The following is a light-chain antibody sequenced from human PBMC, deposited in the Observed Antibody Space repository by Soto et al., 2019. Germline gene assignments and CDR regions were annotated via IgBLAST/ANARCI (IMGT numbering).Light chain of an antibody. V-gene: IGKV3-11*01. Sequence: EIVLTQSPATLSLSPGERATLSCRASPSVTNFLAWYQQKPGQAPRLLIYGAFNRATGIPARFSGSGSGTHFTLTISSLVPEDFAVYYCQQRNIWPPVTFGQGTRLEIK. J-gene: IGKJ5*01. CDR2: GAF. CDR3: QQRNIWPPVT. CDR1: PSVTNF.